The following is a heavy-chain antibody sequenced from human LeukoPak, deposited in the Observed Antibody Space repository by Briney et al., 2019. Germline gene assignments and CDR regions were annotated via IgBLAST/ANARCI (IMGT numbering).Heavy chain of an antibody. CDR3: ARIQFTGAGPWSYYYYYMDV. CDR2: ISGGGGST. J-gene: IGHJ6*03. CDR1: GFTFSSYA. D-gene: IGHD7-27*01. V-gene: IGHV3-23*01. Sequence: GGSLRLSCAASGFTFSSYAMSWVRQAPGKGLEWVSTISGGGGSTYYSDSVKGRFTISRDNSKNTLYLQMNSLRAEDTAIYYCARIQFTGAGPWSYYYYYMDVWGKGTTVTVSS.